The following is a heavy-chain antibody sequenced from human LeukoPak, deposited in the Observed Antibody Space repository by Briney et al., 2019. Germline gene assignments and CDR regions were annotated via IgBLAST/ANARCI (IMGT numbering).Heavy chain of an antibody. CDR1: GGTFISYA. D-gene: IGHD2-2*01. CDR2: IIPIFGTA. CDR3: AREGVVPAALDY. J-gene: IGHJ4*02. V-gene: IGHV1-69*13. Sequence: ASVKVSCKASGGTFISYAISWVRQAPGQGLEWMGGIIPIFGTANYAQKFQGRVTITADESTSTAYMELSSLRSEDTAVCYCAREGVVPAALDYWGQGTLVTVSS.